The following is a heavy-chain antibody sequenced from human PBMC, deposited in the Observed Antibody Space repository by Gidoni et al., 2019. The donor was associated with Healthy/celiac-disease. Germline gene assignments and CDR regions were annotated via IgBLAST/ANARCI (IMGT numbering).Heavy chain of an antibody. CDR1: GGSFRGYY. D-gene: IGHD3-9*01. J-gene: IGHJ4*02. CDR2: INHSGST. Sequence: QVQLQQWGAGLLKPSETLSLTCAVYGGSFRGYYWSWIRQPPGKGLEWIGEINHSGSTNYNPSLKSRVTISVDTSKNQFSLKLSSVTAADTAVYYCARARNYDILTGYYSGANFDYWGQGTLVTVSS. V-gene: IGHV4-34*01. CDR3: ARARNYDILTGYYSGANFDY.